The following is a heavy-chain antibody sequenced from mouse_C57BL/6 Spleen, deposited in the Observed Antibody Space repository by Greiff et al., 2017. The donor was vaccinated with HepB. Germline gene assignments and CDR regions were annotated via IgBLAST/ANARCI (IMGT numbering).Heavy chain of an antibody. V-gene: IGHV1-82*01. J-gene: IGHJ4*01. CDR2: IYPGDGDT. D-gene: IGHD3-2*02. CDR1: GYAFSSSW. CDR3: ARRDSSGHYYAMDY. Sequence: VKLQESGPELVKPGASVKISCKASGYAFSSSWMNWVKQRPGKGLEWIGRIYPGDGDTNYNGKFKGKATLTADKSSSTAYMQLSSLTSEDSAVYFCARRDSSGHYYAMDYWGQGTSVTVSS.